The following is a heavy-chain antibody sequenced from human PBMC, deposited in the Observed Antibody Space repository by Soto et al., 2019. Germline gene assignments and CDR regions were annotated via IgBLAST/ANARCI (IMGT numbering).Heavy chain of an antibody. Sequence: GASVKVSCKASGGTFSSYAISWVRQAPGQGLEWMGGIIPIFGTANYAQKFQGRVTITADESPSTAYMELSSLRSEDTAVYYFAVAYCSGGSCYFVNPYYYYYGMDVWGQGTTVTVSS. D-gene: IGHD2-15*01. CDR1: GGTFSSYA. J-gene: IGHJ6*02. CDR2: IIPIFGTA. V-gene: IGHV1-69*13. CDR3: AVAYCSGGSCYFVNPYYYYYGMDV.